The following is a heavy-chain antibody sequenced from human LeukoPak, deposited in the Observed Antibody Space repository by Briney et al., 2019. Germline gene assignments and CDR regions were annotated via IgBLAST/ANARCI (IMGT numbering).Heavy chain of an antibody. J-gene: IGHJ3*01. CDR2: ISGSGGTT. CDR3: AKGRTVLNDALDV. CDR1: GFSFSNHA. V-gene: IGHV3-23*01. D-gene: IGHD4-11*01. Sequence: GGSLRLSCAASGFSFSNHAISWVRQAPGKGLEWDSVISGSGGTTFYADPVKGRFTISRDNSNNTLYLQMNSLRVGDTAVYYCAKGRTVLNDALDVWGQGTMVTVSS.